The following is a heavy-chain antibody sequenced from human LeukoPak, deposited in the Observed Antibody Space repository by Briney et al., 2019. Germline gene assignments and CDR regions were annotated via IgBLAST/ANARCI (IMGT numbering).Heavy chain of an antibody. J-gene: IGHJ4*02. CDR3: ARVQYSSSVDS. CDR1: GGSITSYY. D-gene: IGHD6-6*01. CDR2: IFISEST. V-gene: IGHV4-4*07. Sequence: SETLSLTCTVSGGSITSYYWSWVRQPAGKGLEWIGRIFISESTNYNPSLKSRVTMSVDTSKNQFSLKLSSVTAADTAVYYCARVQYSSSVDSWGQGTLVTVSS.